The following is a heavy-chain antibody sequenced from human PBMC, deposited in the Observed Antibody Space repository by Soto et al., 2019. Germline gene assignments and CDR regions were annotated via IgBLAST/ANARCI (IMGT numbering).Heavy chain of an antibody. CDR2: IKEDGSEQ. J-gene: IGHJ6*02. CDR1: GCRFSRFW. Sequence: GGSLRLSCVASGCRFSRFWMSWVRQAPGGGLEWVANIKEDGSEQHYVDSVKGRFTVSRDNANNLLYLQMNSLRVEDTAVYYCAKVPKQVWLPGYFYFYGMNVWGQGTTVTVS. CDR3: AKVPKQVWLPGYFYFYGMNV. V-gene: IGHV3-7*01. D-gene: IGHD5-18*01.